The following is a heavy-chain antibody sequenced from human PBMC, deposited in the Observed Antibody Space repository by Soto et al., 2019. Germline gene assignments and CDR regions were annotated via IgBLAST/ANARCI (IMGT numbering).Heavy chain of an antibody. CDR1: GGSFSGYY. Sequence: KTSETLSLTCAVYGGSFSGYYWSWIRQPPGKGLEWIGEINHSGSTNYNPSLKSRVTISVDTSKNQFSLKLSSVTAADTAVYYCARGHPITMVRGVIFGPYYYYYGMDVWGQGTTVTVSS. J-gene: IGHJ6*02. CDR2: INHSGST. D-gene: IGHD3-10*01. V-gene: IGHV4-34*01. CDR3: ARGHPITMVRGVIFGPYYYYYGMDV.